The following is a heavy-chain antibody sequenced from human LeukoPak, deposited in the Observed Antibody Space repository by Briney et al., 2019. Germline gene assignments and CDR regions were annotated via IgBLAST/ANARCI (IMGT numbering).Heavy chain of an antibody. J-gene: IGHJ3*01. CDR2: ISSTTGRII. V-gene: IGHV3-11*04. CDR1: GFNFNDYY. D-gene: IGHD3-3*01. CDR3: ARYYSTAFDV. Sequence: GGSLRLSCAASGFNFNDYYTTSVRQAPGKGLEWLSYISSTTGRIIYYADSVKGRFTISRDNTKNSLFLQMVSLRVEDTAVYYCARYYSTAFDVWSQGTVVTVSS.